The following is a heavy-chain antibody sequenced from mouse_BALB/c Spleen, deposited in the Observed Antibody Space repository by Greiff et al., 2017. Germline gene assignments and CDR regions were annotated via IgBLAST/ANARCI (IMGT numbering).Heavy chain of an antibody. V-gene: IGHV5-17*02. J-gene: IGHJ3*01. CDR3: AGDRYDVAWFAY. D-gene: IGHD2-14*01. Sequence: EVKLVESGGGLVQPGGSRKLSCAASGFTFSSFGMHWVRQAPEKGLEWVAYISSGSSTIYYADTVKGRFTISRDNPKNTLFLQMTSLRSEDTAMYYCAGDRYDVAWFAYWGQGTLVTVSA. CDR1: GFTFSSFG. CDR2: ISSGSSTI.